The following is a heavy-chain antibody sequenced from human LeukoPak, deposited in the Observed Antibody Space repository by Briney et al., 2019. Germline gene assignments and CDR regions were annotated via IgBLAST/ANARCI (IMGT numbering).Heavy chain of an antibody. CDR1: GYTFTSYD. J-gene: IGHJ5*01. CDR3: ARGYTDGSGSYSLNWFDS. CDR2: MNPNSGNT. D-gene: IGHD3-10*01. V-gene: IGHV1-8*03. Sequence: ASVKVSCKASGYTFTSYDINWVRQATGQGLEWMGWMNPNSGNTGYAQKFQGRVTITRNTSISTAYMELSSLRSEDTAVYYCARGYTDGSGSYSLNWFDSWGQGTLVTVSS.